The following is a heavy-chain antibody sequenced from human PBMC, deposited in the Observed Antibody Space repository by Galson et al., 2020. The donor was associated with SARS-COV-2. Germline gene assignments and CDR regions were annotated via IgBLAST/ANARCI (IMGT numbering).Heavy chain of an antibody. CDR3: TSNYDILTGYYSYYYYGMDV. J-gene: IGHJ6*02. CDR1: GFTFSGSA. V-gene: IGHV3-73*01. Sequence: GGSLRLSCAASGFTFSGSAMHWVRQASGKGLEWVGRIRSKANSYATAYAASVKGRFTISRDDSKNTAYLQMNSLKTEDTAVYYCTSNYDILTGYYSYYYYGMDVWGQGTTVTVSS. CDR2: IRSKANSYAT. D-gene: IGHD3-9*01.